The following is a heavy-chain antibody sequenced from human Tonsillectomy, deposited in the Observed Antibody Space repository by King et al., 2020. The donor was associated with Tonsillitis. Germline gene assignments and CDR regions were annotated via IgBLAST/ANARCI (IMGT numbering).Heavy chain of an antibody. CDR2: GYPDDSDT. CDR1: GYNFSTYW. J-gene: IGHJ3*02. CDR3: ARPSFGTFDM. Sequence: QLVQSGAEVKKPGESLKISCKDSGYNFSTYWIGWVRQTPGKGLEWIGNGYPDDSDTQYNPSFEGQATISADKTTATAYLQWNSLKASDSGMYYCARPSFGTFDMWAQGTMITVSS. D-gene: IGHD2-15*01. V-gene: IGHV5-51*01.